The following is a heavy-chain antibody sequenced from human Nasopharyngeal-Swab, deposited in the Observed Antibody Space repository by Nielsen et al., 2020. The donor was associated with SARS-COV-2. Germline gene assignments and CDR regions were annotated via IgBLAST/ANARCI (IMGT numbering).Heavy chain of an antibody. CDR2: IIPIFGTA. V-gene: IGHV1-69*13. D-gene: IGHD6-19*01. CDR3: ARGWSQNENWFDS. CDR1: GGTFSSYA. Sequence: SVKVSCKASGGTFSSYAISWVRQAPGQGLEWMGGIIPIFGTANYAQKFQGRVTITADESTSTAYMELSSLRSEDTAVYYCARGWSQNENWFDSWGQGTLVTVSS. J-gene: IGHJ5*01.